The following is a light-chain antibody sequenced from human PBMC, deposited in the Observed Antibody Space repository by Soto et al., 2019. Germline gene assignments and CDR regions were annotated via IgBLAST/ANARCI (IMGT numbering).Light chain of an antibody. Sequence: QSVLTQPPSVSAASGQKVTISCSGSRSNIGDNYVSWYQLLPGAAPKLLISDNERRPSGIPDRFSGSKSGTTATLAIAELQTADEAEYYCGTWDTSLSADVFAAGTKVTVL. CDR3: GTWDTSLSADV. V-gene: IGLV1-51*01. CDR1: RSNIGDNY. CDR2: DNE. J-gene: IGLJ1*01.